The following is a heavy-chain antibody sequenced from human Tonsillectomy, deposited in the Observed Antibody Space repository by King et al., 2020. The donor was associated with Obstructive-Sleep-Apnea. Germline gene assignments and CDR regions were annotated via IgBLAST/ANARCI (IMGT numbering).Heavy chain of an antibody. CDR2: IYYSGST. CDR3: ARGQNPATVWGSGSYYRGWFDP. J-gene: IGHJ5*02. Sequence: QLQESGPGLVKPSETLSLTCTVSGGSISSYYWSWIRQPPGKGLEWIGYIYYSGSTNYNPSLKSRVTISVDTSKNQFSLKLSSVTAADTAVYYCARGQNPATVWGSGSYYRGWFDPWGQGTLVTVSS. D-gene: IGHD3-10*01. V-gene: IGHV4-59*01. CDR1: GGSISSYY.